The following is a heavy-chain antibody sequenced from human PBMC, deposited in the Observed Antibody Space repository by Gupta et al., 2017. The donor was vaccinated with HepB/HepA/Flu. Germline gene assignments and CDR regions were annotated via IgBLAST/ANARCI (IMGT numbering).Heavy chain of an antibody. CDR1: GFAFSDYS. V-gene: IGHV3-30-3*01. CDR2: ISLDGTG. D-gene: IGHD3-10*01. Sequence: QVQLAESGGGVVQPGGSLRLSFVASGFAFSDYSMHWVRQVPGKGLEWVALISLDGTGHYADSVRGRFTISRDNSKNTVYLQMSSLRAEDTSVYYCAKEYGAYYGGSRFFDNWGQGTLVTVSS. J-gene: IGHJ4*02. CDR3: AKEYGAYYGGSRFFDN.